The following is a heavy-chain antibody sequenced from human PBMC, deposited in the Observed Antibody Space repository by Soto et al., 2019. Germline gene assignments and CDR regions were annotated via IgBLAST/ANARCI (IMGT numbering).Heavy chain of an antibody. CDR3: ARFSGYPDY. V-gene: IGHV3-74*01. Sequence: LRLSCAASGFTFSSYCMHWVRQAPGKGLLWVSRINSDGSSTSYADSVKGRFTISRDNAKNTLYLQMNSLRAEDMAVYYCARFSGYPDYWGQGTLVTVSS. CDR2: INSDGSST. CDR1: GFTFSSYC. J-gene: IGHJ4*02. D-gene: IGHD3-22*01.